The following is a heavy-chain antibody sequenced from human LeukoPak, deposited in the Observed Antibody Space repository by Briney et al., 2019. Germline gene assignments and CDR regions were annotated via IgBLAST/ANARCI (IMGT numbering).Heavy chain of an antibody. J-gene: IGHJ4*02. D-gene: IGHD1-26*01. Sequence: HPGGSLRLSCAASGFTFSSYAMHWVRQAPGKGLEWVAVISYDGSNKYYADSVKGRFTISRDNSKDTLYLQMNSLRAEDTAVYYCARDPPWELLGESFDYWGQGTLVTVSS. CDR3: ARDPPWELLGESFDY. V-gene: IGHV3-30*04. CDR2: ISYDGSNK. CDR1: GFTFSSYA.